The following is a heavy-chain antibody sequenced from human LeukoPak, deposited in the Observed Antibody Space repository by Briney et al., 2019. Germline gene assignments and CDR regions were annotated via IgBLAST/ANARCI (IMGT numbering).Heavy chain of an antibody. V-gene: IGHV1-2*02. D-gene: IGHD2-21*01. CDR2: INPNSGRT. J-gene: IGHJ5*02. CDR3: ARADRLHGGPYLIGP. Sequence: GASVKVSCKTSGYTFTDYYLHWVRQAPGQGLEWMGWINPNSGRTSSAQKFQCRVTMTRDTSIATVYMEVTWLTSDDTAIYYCARADRLHGGPYLIGPWGQGTLVTVSS. CDR1: GYTFTDYY.